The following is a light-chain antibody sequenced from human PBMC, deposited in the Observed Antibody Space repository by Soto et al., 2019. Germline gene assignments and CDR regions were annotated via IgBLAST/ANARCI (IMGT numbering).Light chain of an antibody. CDR3: SSYAVTNIFV. Sequence: QSVLTQPPSASGSPGRSVTISCTVTSSDVGGYNYVSWYQQHPGKAPKVIIYEVSKRPSGVPDRFSGSKSGSTASLTVSGLQAEDEADYYCSSYAVTNIFVFGTGTKVTVL. J-gene: IGLJ1*01. CDR2: EVS. V-gene: IGLV2-8*01. CDR1: SSDVGGYNY.